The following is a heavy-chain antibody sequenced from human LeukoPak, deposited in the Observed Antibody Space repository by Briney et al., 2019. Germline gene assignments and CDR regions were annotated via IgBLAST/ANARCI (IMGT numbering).Heavy chain of an antibody. V-gene: IGHV5-10-1*01. D-gene: IGHD5-12*01. CDR1: GYSFTSYW. CDR2: IDPSDSYT. Sequence: GESLKISCKCSGYSFTSYWISWVRQMSGKGLEWMGRIDPSDSYTNYSPSFQGHVTISADKSISTAYLQWSSLKASDTAMYYCARRPGYSGPAYGMDVWGQGTTVTVSS. J-gene: IGHJ6*02. CDR3: ARRPGYSGPAYGMDV.